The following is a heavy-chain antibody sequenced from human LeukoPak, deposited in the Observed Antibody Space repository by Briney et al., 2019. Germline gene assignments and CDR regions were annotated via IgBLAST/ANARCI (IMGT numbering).Heavy chain of an antibody. Sequence: TSETLSLTCTVSGGSISSYYWSWIRQPPGKGLEWIGYIYYSGTTNYNPSLKSRVTISVDTSKNQFSLKLSSVTAADTAVYYCARHTYYYDSSGYLGPYCFDYWGQGTLVTVSS. CDR3: ARHTYYYDSSGYLGPYCFDY. V-gene: IGHV4-59*08. CDR2: IYYSGTT. CDR1: GGSISSYY. D-gene: IGHD3-22*01. J-gene: IGHJ4*02.